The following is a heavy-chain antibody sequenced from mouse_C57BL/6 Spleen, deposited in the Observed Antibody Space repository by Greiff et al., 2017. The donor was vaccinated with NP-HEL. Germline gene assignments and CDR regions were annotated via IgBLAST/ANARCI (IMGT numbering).Heavy chain of an antibody. D-gene: IGHD1-1*01. CDR1: GYAFTNYL. V-gene: IGHV1-54*01. CDR2: INPGSGGT. J-gene: IGHJ4*01. CDR3: ARRGWGSSYDAMDY. Sequence: VQLQQSGAELVRPGTSVKVSCTASGYAFTNYLIEWVKQRPGPGLEWIGVINPGSGGTNYKEKFKGKATLTADKSSSTAYMQLSSLTSEDSAVYFCARRGWGSSYDAMDYWGQGTSVTVSS.